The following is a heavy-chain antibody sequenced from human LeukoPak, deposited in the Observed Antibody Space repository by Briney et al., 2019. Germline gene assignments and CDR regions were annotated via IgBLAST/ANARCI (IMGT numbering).Heavy chain of an antibody. CDR2: IYYSGST. D-gene: IGHD5-12*01. Sequence: SETLSLTCTVSGDSLSSGTYYWGWIRQPPGKGLEWIGSIYYSGSTYYNSSLKSRVTMSVDTSKNQFSLKLRSVTAADTAVYYCARSQMKWLWGQGTLVTVSS. CDR1: GDSLSSGTYY. J-gene: IGHJ4*02. CDR3: ARSQMKWL. V-gene: IGHV4-39*07.